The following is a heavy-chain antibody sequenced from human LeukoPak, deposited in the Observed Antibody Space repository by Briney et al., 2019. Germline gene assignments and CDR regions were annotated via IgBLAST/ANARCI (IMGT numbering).Heavy chain of an antibody. CDR1: GYTFTGYY. J-gene: IGHJ1*01. V-gene: IGHV1-2*02. CDR2: INPNSGGT. Sequence: ASVKVSCKASGYTFTGYYMHWVRQAPGQGLEWMGWINPNSGGTNYAQKFQGRVTMTRDTSISTAYMELSSLRSDDTAIYYCVTLCTADCYSDFHHWGQGTLVTVSS. D-gene: IGHD2-21*01. CDR3: VTLCTADCYSDFHH.